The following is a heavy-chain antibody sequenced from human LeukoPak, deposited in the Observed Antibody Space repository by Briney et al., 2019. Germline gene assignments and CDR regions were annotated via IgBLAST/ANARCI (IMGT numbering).Heavy chain of an antibody. J-gene: IGHJ5*02. CDR3: ARDYRGCSSTSCYHGLDWFDP. CDR2: ISAYNGNT. Sequence: ASVKVSCKASGYTFTSYGISWVRRAPGQGLEWMGWISAYNGNTNYAQKLQGRVTMTTDTSTSTAYMELRSLRSDDTAVYYCARDYRGCSSTSCYHGLDWFDPWGQGTLVTVSS. CDR1: GYTFTSYG. V-gene: IGHV1-18*01. D-gene: IGHD2-2*01.